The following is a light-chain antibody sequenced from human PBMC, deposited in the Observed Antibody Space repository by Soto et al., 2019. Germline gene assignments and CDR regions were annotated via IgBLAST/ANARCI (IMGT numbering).Light chain of an antibody. V-gene: IGKV3-15*01. CDR2: GAS. CDR1: DSISTN. J-gene: IGKJ2*01. Sequence: EMVMTQSPPTLSVAQGDTATVSCKASDSISTNLAWDQQRPGPAPQLLIYGASTSATDIPARCSGSGYATEFTLTISSLEFEDFAVDYYHQYNNSPQYTFGQGTKLEI. CDR3: HQYNNSPQYT.